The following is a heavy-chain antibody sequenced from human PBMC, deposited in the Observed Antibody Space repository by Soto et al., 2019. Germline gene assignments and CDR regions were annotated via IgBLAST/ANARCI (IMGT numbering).Heavy chain of an antibody. D-gene: IGHD4-17*01. CDR3: ARADYDYGDSYFDY. CDR2: INPNRGGT. J-gene: IGHJ4*02. CDR1: GYTFTGYY. Sequence: ASVKVSCKASGYTFTGYYMHWVRRAPGQRLEWMGWINPNRGGTNYAQKLQGWGTMTRDTSISTAYMELSRLRSDDTVVYYCARADYDYGDSYFDYWGQGTLXTVSS. V-gene: IGHV1-2*04.